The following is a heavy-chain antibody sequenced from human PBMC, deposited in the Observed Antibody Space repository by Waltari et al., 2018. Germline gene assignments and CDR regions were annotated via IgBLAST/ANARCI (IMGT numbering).Heavy chain of an antibody. Sequence: QVQLVQSGSEVKKPGSSVTVSCKASGGTFSSIGIAWVRLAPGQGLEWMGGVIPMFGTTTYTEKFQGRITMTADESTRTAYMELSRLRSEDTAVYYCACQSGSVGQYYYYGMDVWGQGTTVTVSS. CDR2: VIPMFGTT. J-gene: IGHJ6*02. CDR3: ACQSGSVGQYYYYGMDV. CDR1: GGTFSSIG. D-gene: IGHD5-12*01. V-gene: IGHV1-69*01.